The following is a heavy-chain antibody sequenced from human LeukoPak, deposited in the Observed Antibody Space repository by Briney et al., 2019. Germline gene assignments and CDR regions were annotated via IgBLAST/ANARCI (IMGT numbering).Heavy chain of an antibody. J-gene: IGHJ3*02. V-gene: IGHV4-61*01. Sequence: SETLSLTCTVSGYSISSGYYWGWIRQPPGKGLEWIGYIYYSGSTNYNPSLKSRVTISVDTSKNQFSLKLSSVTAADTAVYYCAGAMATITLAFDIWGQGTMVTVSS. CDR2: IYYSGST. CDR3: AGAMATITLAFDI. D-gene: IGHD5-24*01. CDR1: GYSISSGYY.